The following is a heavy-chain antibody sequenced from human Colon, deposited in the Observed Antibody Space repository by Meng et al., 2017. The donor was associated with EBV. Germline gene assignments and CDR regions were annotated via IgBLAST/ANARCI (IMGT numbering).Heavy chain of an antibody. V-gene: IGHV4-30-4*01. J-gene: IGHJ4*02. CDR3: ARNYYFDY. CDR2: IYYTGST. Sequence: VRLPVPGPGLVKPSQTLSLACTVSGGSINSGDSYWSWIRQPPGKGLEWIGYIYYTGSTYYNPSLKSRVTISMDTSKNQFSLRLSSVTAADTAVYYCARNYYFDYWGQGTLVTVSS. CDR1: GGSINSGDSY.